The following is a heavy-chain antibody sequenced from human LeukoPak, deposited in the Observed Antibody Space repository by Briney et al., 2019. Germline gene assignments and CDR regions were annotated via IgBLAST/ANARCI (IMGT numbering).Heavy chain of an antibody. CDR1: GFTFSSYW. J-gene: IGHJ4*02. CDR2: IKQDGSEK. CDR3: ARLDYYDSSGYDLDY. D-gene: IGHD3-22*01. V-gene: IGHV3-7*01. Sequence: GGSLRLSCAASGFTFSSYWMSWVRQAPGKGLEWVANIKQDGSEKYYVDSVKGRFTISRDNAKNSLYLQMNSLRAEDTAVYYCARLDYYDSSGYDLDYWGQGTLVTVSS.